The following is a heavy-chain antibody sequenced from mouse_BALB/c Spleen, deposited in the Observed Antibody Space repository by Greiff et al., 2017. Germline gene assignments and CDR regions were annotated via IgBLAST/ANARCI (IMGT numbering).Heavy chain of an antibody. CDR1: GFSLTGYG. J-gene: IGHJ3*01. CDR3: ARDRDYGRSWFAY. Sequence: QVQLKESGPGLVAPSQCLSISCTASGFSLTGYGVNWVRQPPGKGLEWLGMIWGDGSTDYNSALKSRLSISKDNSKSQVFLTMNSLQTDDTARYYCARDRDYGRSWFAYWGQGTLVTVSA. V-gene: IGHV2-6-7*01. CDR2: IWGDGST. D-gene: IGHD1-1*02.